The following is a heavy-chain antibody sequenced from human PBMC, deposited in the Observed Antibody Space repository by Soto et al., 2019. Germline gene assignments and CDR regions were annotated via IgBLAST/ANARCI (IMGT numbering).Heavy chain of an antibody. D-gene: IGHD1-26*01. Sequence: TISLHCTIFINNKYRGNVTFNWITQPPSTVLEWLGRTYYRSKWYNDYAGSVKSRITINPDTSKNQFSLHLNSVTPEDTAVYYCVRLIGNSWLDFWGQGTLVTVSS. CDR1: INNKYRGNVT. CDR3: VRLIGNSWLDF. CDR2: TYYRSKWYN. V-gene: IGHV6-1*01. J-gene: IGHJ5*01.